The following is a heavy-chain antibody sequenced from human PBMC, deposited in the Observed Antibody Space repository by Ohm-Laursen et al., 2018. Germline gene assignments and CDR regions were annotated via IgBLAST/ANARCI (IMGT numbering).Heavy chain of an antibody. CDR3: AREEVGAHDY. CDR1: GLTFSSYS. Sequence: SLRLSCAASGLTFSSYSMNWVRQAPGKGLEWVSSISSSSSYIYYADSVKGRFTISRDNAKNSLYLQMNSLRAEDTAVYYCAREEVGAHDYWGQGTLVTVSS. V-gene: IGHV3-21*01. D-gene: IGHD1-26*01. CDR2: ISSSSSYI. J-gene: IGHJ4*02.